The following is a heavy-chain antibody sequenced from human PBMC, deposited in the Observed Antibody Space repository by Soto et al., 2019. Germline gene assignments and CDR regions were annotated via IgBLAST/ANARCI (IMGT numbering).Heavy chain of an antibody. V-gene: IGHV1-2*04. CDR2: INPNSGGT. CDR1: GYTFTSYG. J-gene: IGHJ4*02. Sequence: ASVKVSCKASGYTFTSYGISWVRQAPGQGLEWMGWINPNSGGTNYAQKFQGWVTMTRDTSISTAYMELSRLRSDDTAVYYCARFSDLTFDYWGQGTLVTVSS. CDR3: ARFSDLTFDY. D-gene: IGHD3-9*01.